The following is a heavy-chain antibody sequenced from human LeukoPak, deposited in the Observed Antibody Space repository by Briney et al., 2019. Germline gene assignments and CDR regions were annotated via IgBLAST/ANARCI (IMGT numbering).Heavy chain of an antibody. V-gene: IGHV3-23*01. J-gene: IGHJ4*02. CDR3: ARGVGWELLGGFDY. CDR1: GFTFSSYA. D-gene: IGHD1-26*01. Sequence: GGPLRLSCAASGFTFSSYAMSWVRQAPGKGLEWVSAISGSGGSTYYADSVKGRFTIPRDNSKNTLYLQMNSLRAEDTAVYYCARGVGWELLGGFDYWGQGTLVTVSS. CDR2: ISGSGGST.